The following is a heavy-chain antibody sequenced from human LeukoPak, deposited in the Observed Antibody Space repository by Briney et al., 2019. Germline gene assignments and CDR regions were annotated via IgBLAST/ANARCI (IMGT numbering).Heavy chain of an antibody. CDR1: GLTVSSKY. V-gene: IGHV3-66*01. D-gene: IGHD3-16*02. CDR2: IYSGGNT. CDR3: AGYSLGRQIYFFDY. Sequence: AGGSLRLSCAGSGLTVSSKYMSWVRQAPGKGLEWVSIIYSGGNTNYADSVRGRFTISRDNSKNTLYLQMNSLRAEDTAVYYCAGYSLGRQIYFFDYWGQGTLVTVSS. J-gene: IGHJ4*02.